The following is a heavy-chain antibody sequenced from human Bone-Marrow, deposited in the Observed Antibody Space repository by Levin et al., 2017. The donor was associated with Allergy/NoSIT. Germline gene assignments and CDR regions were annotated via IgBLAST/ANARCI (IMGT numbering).Heavy chain of an antibody. Sequence: GGSLRLSCAASGFTFSSYWMHWVRQAPGKGLVWVSRINSDGSSTSYADSVKGRFTISRDNAKNTLYLQMNSLRAEDTAVYYCANTQDYYGSGSFDYWGQGTLVTVSS. J-gene: IGHJ4*02. CDR3: ANTQDYYGSGSFDY. V-gene: IGHV3-74*01. D-gene: IGHD3-10*01. CDR2: INSDGSST. CDR1: GFTFSSYW.